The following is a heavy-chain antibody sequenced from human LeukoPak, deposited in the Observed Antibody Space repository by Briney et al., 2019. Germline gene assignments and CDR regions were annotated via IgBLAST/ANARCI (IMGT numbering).Heavy chain of an antibody. V-gene: IGHV3-21*01. D-gene: IGHD1-1*01. CDR2: ISSGSSYI. CDR1: GFTFSMYT. CDR3: ARDERADYFDY. Sequence: GGSLRLSCAASGFTFSMYTMNWVRQAPGTGLEWVSGISSGSSYIYYADSVKGRFTISRDNAKNSLYLQMNSLRAEDTAVYYCARDERADYFDYWGQGTLVTVSS. J-gene: IGHJ4*02.